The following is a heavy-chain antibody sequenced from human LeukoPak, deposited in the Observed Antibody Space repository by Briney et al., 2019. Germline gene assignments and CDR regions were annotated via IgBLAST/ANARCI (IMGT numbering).Heavy chain of an antibody. D-gene: IGHD6-19*01. CDR1: GGSITSSSYY. CDR3: ARDPASSGWYRGFDY. CDR2: IYDSEST. J-gene: IGHJ4*02. Sequence: SETLSLTCTVSGGSITSSSYYWSWIRQPPGKGLEWIGYIYDSESTNYDPSLKSRVTILIDTSKNQFSLKLSSVTAADTAVYYCARDPASSGWYRGFDYWGQGTLVTVSS. V-gene: IGHV4-61*01.